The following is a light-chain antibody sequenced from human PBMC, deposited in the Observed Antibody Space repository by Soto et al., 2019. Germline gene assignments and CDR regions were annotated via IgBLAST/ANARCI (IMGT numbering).Light chain of an antibody. CDR1: TSNIGNNY. Sequence: QSVLTQPPSVSAAPGQKVTISCSGSTSNIGNNYVSWYQQFPGTAPTLLIYDNTKPPSGIPDRFSGSKSGTSATLGITGLQTGDEADYYCGTWDASLTAGVFGGGTKLTVL. CDR3: GTWDASLTAGV. J-gene: IGLJ3*02. V-gene: IGLV1-51*01. CDR2: DNT.